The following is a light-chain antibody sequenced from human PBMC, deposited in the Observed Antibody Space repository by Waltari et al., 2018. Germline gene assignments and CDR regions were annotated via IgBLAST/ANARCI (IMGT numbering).Light chain of an antibody. CDR3: CSYAGANLVI. CDR1: SSDIGSYSL. CDR2: GVS. J-gene: IGLJ2*01. V-gene: IGLV2-23*02. Sequence: QSALTQPASVSGSPGQSITISCSGTSSDIGSYSLVSWSQQHPGKAPNRIINGVSERPQGVSDRVSGSKSGNTASLTISGLQTEDEATFYCCSYAGANLVIFGGGTRVTVL.